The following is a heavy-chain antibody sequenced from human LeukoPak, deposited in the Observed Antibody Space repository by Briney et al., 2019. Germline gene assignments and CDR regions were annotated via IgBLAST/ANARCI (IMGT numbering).Heavy chain of an antibody. CDR2: FDPEDGET. V-gene: IGHV1-24*01. Sequence: GASVKVSCKASGYTLTELSMHWVRQAPGKGLEWMGGFDPEDGETIYAQKFQGRVTMTEDTSTDTAYMELSSLRSEDTAVYYCATQPLIPPHAFDIWGQGTMVTVSS. CDR3: ATQPLIPPHAFDI. J-gene: IGHJ3*02. D-gene: IGHD2-2*01. CDR1: GYTLTELS.